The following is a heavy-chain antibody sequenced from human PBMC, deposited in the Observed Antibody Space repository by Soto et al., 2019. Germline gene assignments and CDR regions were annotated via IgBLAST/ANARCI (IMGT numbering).Heavy chain of an antibody. CDR2: IKNKANSYTT. Sequence: EVQLVESGGGLVQPEGSLRLSCAASGFTFSDHYMDWVRQAPGKGLEWVGRIKNKANSYTTEYAGPVKGRFIMSRDGSKSFVFAQMDRLKTDRTAVYYCTRGRMGSSRSSVYWGQGILVSVSS. D-gene: IGHD6-19*01. CDR1: GFTFSDHY. V-gene: IGHV3-72*01. J-gene: IGHJ4*02. CDR3: TRGRMGSSRSSVY.